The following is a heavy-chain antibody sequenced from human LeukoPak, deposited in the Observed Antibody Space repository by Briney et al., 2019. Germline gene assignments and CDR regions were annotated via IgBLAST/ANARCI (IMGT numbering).Heavy chain of an antibody. CDR3: ARASGWSFDY. CDR2: INHSGST. CDR1: GGSISSGGYY. D-gene: IGHD6-19*01. V-gene: IGHV4-30-2*01. Sequence: SQTLSLTCTVSGGSISSGGYYWSWIRQPPGKGLEWIGEINHSGSTNYNPSLKSRVTISVDTSKNQFSLKLSSVTAADTAVYYCARASGWSFDYWGQGTLVTVSS. J-gene: IGHJ4*02.